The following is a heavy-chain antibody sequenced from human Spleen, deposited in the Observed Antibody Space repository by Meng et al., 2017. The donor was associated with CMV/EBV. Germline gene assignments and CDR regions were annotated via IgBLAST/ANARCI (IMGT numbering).Heavy chain of an antibody. CDR2: INHSGST. J-gene: IGHJ5*02. D-gene: IGHD3-22*01. V-gene: IGHV4-34*01. CDR1: FSGYY. Sequence: FSGYYWSWIRQPPGKGLEWIGEINHSGSTNYNPSLKSRVTISVDTSKNQFSLKLSSVTAADTAVYYCARGKTYYYDSSGSPGWFDPWGQGTLVTVSS. CDR3: ARGKTYYYDSSGSPGWFDP.